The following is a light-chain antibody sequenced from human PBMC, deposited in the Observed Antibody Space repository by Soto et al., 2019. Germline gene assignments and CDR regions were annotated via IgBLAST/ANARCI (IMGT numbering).Light chain of an antibody. CDR3: SSWDDNLDAVV. Sequence: QAVLTQPPSASGTPGQRVTISCSGSSSNLGSNTVNWYQQIPGTAPKLLIYTNDQRPSGVPDRFSGSKSGTSASLAISGLQFEDEADYHCSSWDDNLDAVVFGAGTQLTVL. CDR2: TND. J-gene: IGLJ7*01. CDR1: SSNLGSNT. V-gene: IGLV1-44*01.